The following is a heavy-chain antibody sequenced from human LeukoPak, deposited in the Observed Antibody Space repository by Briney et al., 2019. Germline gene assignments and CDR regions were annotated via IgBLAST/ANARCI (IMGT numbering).Heavy chain of an antibody. V-gene: IGHV4-59*12. CDR3: ARRGELQYFDY. CDR1: GGSISSYY. CDR2: IYYSGST. Sequence: PSETLSLTCTVSGGSISSYYWSWIRQPPGKRLEWIGHIYYSGSTNYNPSLKSRVTISVDTSKNQFSLKLSSVTAADTAAYYCARRGELQYFDYWGQGTLVTVSS. J-gene: IGHJ4*02. D-gene: IGHD1-26*01.